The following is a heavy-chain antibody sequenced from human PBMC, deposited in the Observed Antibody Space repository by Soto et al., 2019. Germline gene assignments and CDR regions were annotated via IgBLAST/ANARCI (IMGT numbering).Heavy chain of an antibody. CDR3: ARHSLALRKNNWFDP. CDR1: GDSIISSDCY. CDR2: IFYLGSS. J-gene: IGHJ5*02. V-gene: IGHV4-39*01. Sequence: SETLSLTCTVSGDSIISSDCYWGWVRQPPGKGLEWIGSIFYLGSSYYNPSLKSRVTMSVDTSKNQFSLRLRSVTAADTALYFCARHSLALRKNNWFDPWGQGIMVTVYS. D-gene: IGHD3-3*02.